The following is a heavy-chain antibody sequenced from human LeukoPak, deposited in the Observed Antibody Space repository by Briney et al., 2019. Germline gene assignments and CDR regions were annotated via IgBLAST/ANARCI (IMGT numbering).Heavy chain of an antibody. CDR3: ARDGSGWAH. CDR1: GFTFSSYS. J-gene: IGHJ4*02. V-gene: IGHV3-21*01. Sequence: GGSLRLSCAASGFTFSSYSMNWVRQAPGKGLEWVSSISSSSSYIYYADSVKGRFTTSRDNAKNSLYPQMNSLRAEDTAVYYCARDGSGWAHWGQGTLVTVSS. D-gene: IGHD6-19*01. CDR2: ISSSSSYI.